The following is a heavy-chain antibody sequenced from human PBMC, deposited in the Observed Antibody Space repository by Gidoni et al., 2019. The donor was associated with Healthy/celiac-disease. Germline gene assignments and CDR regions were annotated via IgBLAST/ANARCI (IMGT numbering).Heavy chain of an antibody. Sequence: QVQLVESGGGVVQPGRSLRLSCTASGFTFSSYGMHWVRQAPGKGLEWVAVISYDGSNKYYADSVKCRFTISRDNSKNTLYLQMNSLRAEDTAVYYCAKDQGFGFLEWFLFDYWGQGTLVTVSS. V-gene: IGHV3-30*18. CDR1: GFTFSSYG. D-gene: IGHD3-3*01. CDR2: ISYDGSNK. J-gene: IGHJ4*02. CDR3: AKDQGFGFLEWFLFDY.